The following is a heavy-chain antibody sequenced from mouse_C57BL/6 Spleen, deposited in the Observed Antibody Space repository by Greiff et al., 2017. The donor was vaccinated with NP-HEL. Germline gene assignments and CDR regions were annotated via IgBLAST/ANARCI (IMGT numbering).Heavy chain of an antibody. CDR2: IHPSDSDP. J-gene: IGHJ4*01. V-gene: IGHV1-74*01. Sequence: QVQLQQSGAELVKPGASVKVSCKASGYTFTSYWMHWVKQRPGQGLEWIGRIHPSDSDPNYNQKFKGKAPLTVDKSSSTAYMQLSSLTSEDSAVYYCAIYSRDYAMDDWGQGTSVTGSS. D-gene: IGHD2-5*01. CDR3: AIYSRDYAMDD. CDR1: GYTFTSYW.